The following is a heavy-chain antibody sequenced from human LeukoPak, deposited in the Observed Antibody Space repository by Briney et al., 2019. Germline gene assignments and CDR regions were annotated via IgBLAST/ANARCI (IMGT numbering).Heavy chain of an antibody. CDR2: IKGDGSEI. CDR1: GLTFRSYW. J-gene: IGHJ4*02. D-gene: IGHD6-19*01. V-gene: IGHV3-7*01. Sequence: GSLRLSCRAPGLTFRSYWMTWVLQAPGKGLDWVASIKGDGSEIFYGDSVRDRFTVSRDNAQHTLYLQMSRMSVEDTAIYYCATAEGDGAGWHFDHWGQGALVTVSS. CDR3: ATAEGDGAGWHFDH.